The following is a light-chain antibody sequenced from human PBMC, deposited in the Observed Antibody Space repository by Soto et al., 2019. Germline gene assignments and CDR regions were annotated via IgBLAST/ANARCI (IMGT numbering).Light chain of an antibody. V-gene: IGKV3-20*01. Sequence: EIVLTQSPGTLSLSPGERATLSCSASQSVSSNYLAWYQQKPGQAPRLLIYGASRRATGIPDRFNGSGSGTDFTLTISRLEPEDFAVYYCQQYASSPRTFGQGTKVEIQ. CDR3: QQYASSPRT. CDR2: GAS. J-gene: IGKJ1*01. CDR1: QSVSSNY.